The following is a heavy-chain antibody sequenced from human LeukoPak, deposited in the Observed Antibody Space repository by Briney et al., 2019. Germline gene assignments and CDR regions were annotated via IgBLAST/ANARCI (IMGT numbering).Heavy chain of an antibody. CDR2: IWYDGSNK. Sequence: GGSLRLSCAASGFTFSSYGMHWVRQAPGKGLEWVAVIWYDGSNKYYADSVRGRFTISRDNSKNTLYLQMNSLRAEDTAVYYCARPTYSGSYYWFDYWGQGTLVTVSS. CDR1: GFTFSSYG. D-gene: IGHD1-26*01. CDR3: ARPTYSGSYYWFDY. V-gene: IGHV3-33*01. J-gene: IGHJ4*02.